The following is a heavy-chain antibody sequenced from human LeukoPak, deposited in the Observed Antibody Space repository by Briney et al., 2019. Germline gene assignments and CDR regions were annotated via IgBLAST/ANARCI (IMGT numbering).Heavy chain of an antibody. Sequence: GGTLRLSCAASGFTFSSYGMSWVRQAPGKGLEWVSAISGSGGSTYYADSVKGRFTISRDNSKNTLYLQMNGLRAEDTAVYHCAKDYYGDFEYFDYWGQGTLVTVSS. CDR1: GFTFSSYG. CDR3: AKDYYGDFEYFDY. D-gene: IGHD4-17*01. J-gene: IGHJ4*02. V-gene: IGHV3-23*01. CDR2: ISGSGGST.